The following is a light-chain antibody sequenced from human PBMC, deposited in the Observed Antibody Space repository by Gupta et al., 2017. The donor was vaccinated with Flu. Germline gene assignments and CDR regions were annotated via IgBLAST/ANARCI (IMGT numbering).Light chain of an antibody. V-gene: IGLV3-25*03. Sequence: GQTGRCTCSGDAWPKQYACWYQRKPGRAPVMVIYRDTERPAGIPERFSGSISGTTVTLTISGVHADDDADYYSQSADSSFTSLVFGGGTKLTVL. CDR3: QSADSSFTSLV. CDR1: AWPKQY. J-gene: IGLJ3*02. CDR2: RDT.